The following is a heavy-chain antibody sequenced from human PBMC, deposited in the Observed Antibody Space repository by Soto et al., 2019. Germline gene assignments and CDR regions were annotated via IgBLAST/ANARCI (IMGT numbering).Heavy chain of an antibody. CDR1: GGSFSGYY. CDR2: INHSGST. V-gene: IGHV4-34*01. J-gene: IGHJ4*02. D-gene: IGHD6-6*01. Sequence: SETLSLTCAVYGGSFSGYYWSWIRQPPGKGLEWIGEINHSGSTNYNPSLKSRVTISVDTSKNQFSLKLSSVTAADTAVYYCARFPYSSSPDYWGQGTLVTVSS. CDR3: ARFPYSSSPDY.